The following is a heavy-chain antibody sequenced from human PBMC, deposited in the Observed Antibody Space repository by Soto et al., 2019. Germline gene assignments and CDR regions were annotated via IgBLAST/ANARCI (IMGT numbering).Heavy chain of an antibody. CDR1: GGSISSSSYY. Sequence: QLQLQESGPGLVKPSETLSLTCTVSGGSISSSSYYWGWIRQPPGKGLEWIGSIYYSGSTYYNPSLKSRVTISVDTSKNQFSLKLSSVTAADTAVYYCASSGGAGEAFDIWGQGTMVTVSS. CDR2: IYYSGST. CDR3: ASSGGAGEAFDI. J-gene: IGHJ3*02. V-gene: IGHV4-39*01. D-gene: IGHD2-21*01.